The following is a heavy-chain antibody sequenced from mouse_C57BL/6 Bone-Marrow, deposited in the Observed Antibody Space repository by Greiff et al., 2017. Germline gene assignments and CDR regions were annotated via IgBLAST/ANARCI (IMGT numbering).Heavy chain of an antibody. J-gene: IGHJ3*01. CDR2: IRSKSNNYAT. CDR1: GFSFNTYA. D-gene: IGHD1-1*01. CDR3: LRSAWFAY. V-gene: IGHV10-1*01. Sequence: EVHLVESGGGLVQPKGSLKLSCAASGFSFNTYALNWVRQAPGKGLEWVARIRSKSNNYATSYADSVKDRFTISSDDSESMLYLQMNNLKTEDTAMYYCLRSAWFAYWGQGTLVTVSA.